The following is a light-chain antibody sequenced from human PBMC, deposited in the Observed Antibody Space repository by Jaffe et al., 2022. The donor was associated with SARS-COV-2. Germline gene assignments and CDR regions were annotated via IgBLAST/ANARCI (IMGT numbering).Light chain of an antibody. J-gene: IGKJ1*01. CDR2: WAS. CDR3: QQYYSTPRT. Sequence: DIVMTQSPDSLAVSLGERATINCKSSQNILYSSNNKNYLAWYQQKPGQPPKLLIYWASTRESGVPDRFDGSGSGTDFTLTISSLQAEDVAVYYCQQYYSTPRTFGQGTKVEIQ. V-gene: IGKV4-1*01. CDR1: QNILYSSNNKNY.